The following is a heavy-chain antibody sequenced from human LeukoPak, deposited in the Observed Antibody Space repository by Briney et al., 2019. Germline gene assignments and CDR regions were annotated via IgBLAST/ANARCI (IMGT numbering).Heavy chain of an antibody. CDR2: IWYDGSNK. J-gene: IGHJ4*02. CDR1: GFTFSSYG. D-gene: IGHD3-22*01. V-gene: IGHV3-33*08. CDR3: ARDQFYHYYDSSGYLDY. Sequence: GGSLRLSCAASGFTFSSYGMHWVRQAPGKGLEWVAVIWYDGSNKYYADSVKGRFTISGDNSKNTLYLQMNSLRAEDTAVYYCARDQFYHYYDSSGYLDYWGQGTLVTVSS.